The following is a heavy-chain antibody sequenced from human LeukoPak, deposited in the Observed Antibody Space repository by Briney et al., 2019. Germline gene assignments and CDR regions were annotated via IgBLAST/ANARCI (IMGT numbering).Heavy chain of an antibody. CDR2: ISYGGSNK. CDR1: GFTFSSYG. Sequence: PGRSLRLSCAASGFTFSSYGMHWVRQAPGKGLEWVAVISYGGSNKYYADSVKGRFTISRDNAKNSLYLQMNSLRAEDTAVYYCATSPPAGYYYDSSGYYEAGGDYWGQGTLVTVSS. V-gene: IGHV3-30*03. D-gene: IGHD3-22*01. J-gene: IGHJ4*02. CDR3: ATSPPAGYYYDSSGYYEAGGDY.